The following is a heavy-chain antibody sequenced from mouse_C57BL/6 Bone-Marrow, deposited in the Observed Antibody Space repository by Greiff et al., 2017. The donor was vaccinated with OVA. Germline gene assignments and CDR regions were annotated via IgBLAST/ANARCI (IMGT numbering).Heavy chain of an antibody. CDR3: ARKGRGTGAWFAY. CDR1: GYTFTSYC. Sequence: QVQLQQSGAELARPGASVKLSCKASGYTFTSYCISWVKQRTGQGLEWIGEIYPRSGNTYYNEKFKGKATLTADKSSSTAYMELRSLTSEDSAVFFCARKGRGTGAWFAYWGQGTLVTVSA. D-gene: IGHD4-1*01. V-gene: IGHV1-81*01. CDR2: IYPRSGNT. J-gene: IGHJ3*01.